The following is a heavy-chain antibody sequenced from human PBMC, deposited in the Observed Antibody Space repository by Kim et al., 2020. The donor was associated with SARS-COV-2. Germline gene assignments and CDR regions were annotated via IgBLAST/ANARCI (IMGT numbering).Heavy chain of an antibody. V-gene: IGHV3-43*02. Sequence: GGSLRLSCAASGFTFDDYAMHWVRQAPGKGLEWVSLISGDGGSTYYADSVKGRFTISRDNSKNSLYLQMNSLRTEDTALYYCAKAGYCSGGSFYRPTYYYYGMDVWGQGTTVTVSS. CDR2: ISGDGGST. D-gene: IGHD2-15*01. CDR1: GFTFDDYA. CDR3: AKAGYCSGGSFYRPTYYYYGMDV. J-gene: IGHJ6*01.